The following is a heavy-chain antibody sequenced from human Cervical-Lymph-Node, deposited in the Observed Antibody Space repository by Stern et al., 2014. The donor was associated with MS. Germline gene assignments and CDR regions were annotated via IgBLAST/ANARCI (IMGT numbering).Heavy chain of an antibody. CDR2: IYPGDSDT. V-gene: IGHV5-51*01. D-gene: IGHD4-17*01. CDR3: ARDYGDYAFDY. J-gene: IGHJ4*02. CDR1: GYTFTATW. Sequence: VQLVQSGAEVKKPGESLTISCKGSGYTFTATWIAWVRQIPGQGLERMGIIYPGDSDTKYRPSFQGQVTISADKSISTAYLQWSSLKASDTAMYYCARDYGDYAFDYWGQGTLVTVSS.